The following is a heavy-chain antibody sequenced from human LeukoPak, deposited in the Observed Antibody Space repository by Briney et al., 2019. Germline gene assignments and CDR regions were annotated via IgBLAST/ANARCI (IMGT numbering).Heavy chain of an antibody. Sequence: PSHTLSLTCTVSGRSISSGGYYWTWIRQHPGKGLEWIGYIYYSESTYYHAALKSPITISVHKSNNQFSLKLSSVTAADTAVYYCARVYCSGGSCSTFDYWGQGTLVTVSS. CDR2: IYYSEST. J-gene: IGHJ4*02. D-gene: IGHD2-15*01. V-gene: IGHV4-31*01. CDR3: ARVYCSGGSCSTFDY. CDR1: GRSISSGGYY.